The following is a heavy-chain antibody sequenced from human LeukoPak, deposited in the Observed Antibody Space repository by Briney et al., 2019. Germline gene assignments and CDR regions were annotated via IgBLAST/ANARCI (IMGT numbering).Heavy chain of an antibody. CDR3: ARVRVLTPYGYGRSPNSRTGLAY. V-gene: IGHV1-8*02. CDR2: MNPNSGNT. D-gene: IGHD2-8*01. Sequence: GASVKVSCKASGYTFTSYDINWVRQATGQGLEWMGWMNPNSGNTGYAQKFQGRVTMTRNTSISTAYMELSSLRSEDTAVYYCARVRVLTPYGYGRSPNSRTGLAYWGQGTLVTVSS. CDR1: GYTFTSYD. J-gene: IGHJ4*02.